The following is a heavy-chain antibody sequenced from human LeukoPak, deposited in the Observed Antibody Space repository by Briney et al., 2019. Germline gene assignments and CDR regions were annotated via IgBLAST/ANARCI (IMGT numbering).Heavy chain of an antibody. D-gene: IGHD2-2*01. Sequence: GGSLRLSCAASGFTFSSYTINWIRQAPGKGLEWVSSISSSSSNIYYADSVKGRFTISRDNAKNSLYLQMNSLRVEDTAVYYCARGYQRPDYWGQGTLIIVSS. CDR2: ISSSSSNI. V-gene: IGHV3-21*01. CDR1: GFTFSSYT. CDR3: ARGYQRPDY. J-gene: IGHJ4*02.